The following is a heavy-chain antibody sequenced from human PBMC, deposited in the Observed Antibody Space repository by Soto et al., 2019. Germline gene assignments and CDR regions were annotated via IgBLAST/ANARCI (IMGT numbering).Heavy chain of an antibody. CDR2: IDPSDSYT. V-gene: IGHV5-10-1*01. CDR1: GYSFTSYW. Sequence: PGESLKISCKGSGYSFTSYWISWVRQMPGEGLEWMGRIDPSDSYTNYSPSFQSHVTISADKSISTAYLQWSSLKASDTAVYYCARGLIVVVPAAEYNWFDPWGQGTLVTVSS. J-gene: IGHJ5*02. D-gene: IGHD2-2*01. CDR3: ARGLIVVVPAAEYNWFDP.